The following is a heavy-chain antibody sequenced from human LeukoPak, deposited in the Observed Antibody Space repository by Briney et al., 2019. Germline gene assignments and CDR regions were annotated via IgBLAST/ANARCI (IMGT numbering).Heavy chain of an antibody. CDR3: ARAPSEVGGYYPEYFRH. Sequence: GGSLRLSCEASGFTFSRYWMHWVRQAPGKGLVWASRIKSDGKTNYADSVKGRFTTSRDNAKNTVSLQMNSLRADDTGVYYCARAPSEVGGYYPEYFRHWGQGTLVTVSS. CDR1: GFTFSRYW. CDR2: IKSDGKT. D-gene: IGHD3-3*01. J-gene: IGHJ1*01. V-gene: IGHV3-74*01.